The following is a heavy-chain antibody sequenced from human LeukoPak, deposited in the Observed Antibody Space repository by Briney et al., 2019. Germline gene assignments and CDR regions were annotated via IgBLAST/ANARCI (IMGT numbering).Heavy chain of an antibody. CDR2: ISAYNGNT. V-gene: IGHV1-18*01. J-gene: IGHJ6*02. D-gene: IGHD4-17*01. Sequence: ASVKVSCKASGYTFTSYGISWVRQAPGQGLEWMGWISAYNGNTNYAQKLQGRVTMTTDTSTSTAYMELRSLRSDDTAAYYCAGDSQAVTQLYGMDVWGQGTTVTVSS. CDR3: AGDSQAVTQLYGMDV. CDR1: GYTFTSYG.